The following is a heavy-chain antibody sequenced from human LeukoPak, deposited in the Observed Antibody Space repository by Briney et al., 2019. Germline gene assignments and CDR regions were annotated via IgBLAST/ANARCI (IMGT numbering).Heavy chain of an antibody. Sequence: PGRSLRLSCAASGFTFSSYAMHWVRQAPGKGLEWVAVISYDGSNKYYADSVKGRFTISRDNSKNTLYLQMNSLRAEDTAVYYCAGASGYGFGFDYWGQGTLVTVSS. V-gene: IGHV3-30*04. CDR3: AGASGYGFGFDY. D-gene: IGHD5-12*01. CDR1: GFTFSSYA. CDR2: ISYDGSNK. J-gene: IGHJ4*02.